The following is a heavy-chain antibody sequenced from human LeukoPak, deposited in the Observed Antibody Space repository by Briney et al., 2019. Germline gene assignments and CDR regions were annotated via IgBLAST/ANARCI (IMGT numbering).Heavy chain of an antibody. J-gene: IGHJ4*02. CDR3: ATSRYSSSWAPRGG. D-gene: IGHD6-13*01. CDR1: GFTFSDYY. V-gene: IGHV3-11*04. CDR2: ISSSGSTI. Sequence: GGSLRLSCAASGFTFSDYYMSWIRQAPGMGLEWVSYISSSGSTIYYADSVKGRFTISRDNAKNSLYLQMNSLRAEDTAVYYCATSRYSSSWAPRGGWGQGTLVTVSS.